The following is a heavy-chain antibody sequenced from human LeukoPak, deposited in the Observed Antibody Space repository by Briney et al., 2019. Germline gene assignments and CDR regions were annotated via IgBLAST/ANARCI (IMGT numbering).Heavy chain of an antibody. D-gene: IGHD3-16*02. CDR2: IDYSGNT. V-gene: IGHV4-30-4*07. CDR1: GYSISSGGYS. CDR3: ARDRGIMTTFGGVIAKGAHY. J-gene: IGHJ4*02. Sequence: SETLSLTCTVSGYSISSGGYSWSWIRQPPGKGLEWIGYIDYSGNTYYNPSLKSRVTISIDTSRNQFSLKLTSVTAADTAVYYCARDRGIMTTFGGVIAKGAHYWGQGTLVTVSS.